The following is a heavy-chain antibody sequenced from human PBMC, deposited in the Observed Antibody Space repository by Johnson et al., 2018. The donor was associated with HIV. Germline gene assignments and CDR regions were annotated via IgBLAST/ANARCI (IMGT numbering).Heavy chain of an antibody. J-gene: IGHJ3*02. V-gene: IGHV3-48*03. Sequence: VQLVESGGGLVQPGRSLRLSCAASGFTFSTYEMNWVRQAPGKGLEWVSYISNGGVTTYYADSVRGRFTISRDNAKNSLYLQMNSLRAEDTAGYYCARGRGAVDIWGQGTMVTVSS. CDR3: ARGRGAVDI. CDR2: ISNGGVTT. D-gene: IGHD3-16*01. CDR1: GFTFSTYE.